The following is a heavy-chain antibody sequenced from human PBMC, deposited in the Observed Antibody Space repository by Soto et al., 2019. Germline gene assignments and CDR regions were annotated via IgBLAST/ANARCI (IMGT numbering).Heavy chain of an antibody. V-gene: IGHV4-59*01. Sequence: PSETLSLTCTVSGGSISSYYWSWTRQPPGKGLEWIGYIYYSGSTNWNPSLKSRVTISVDTSKNQFSLKLSSVTAADTAVYYCARGRSGSYSRAAFDIWGQGTMVTVSS. CDR1: GGSISSYY. J-gene: IGHJ3*02. D-gene: IGHD1-26*01. CDR3: ARGRSGSYSRAAFDI. CDR2: IYYSGST.